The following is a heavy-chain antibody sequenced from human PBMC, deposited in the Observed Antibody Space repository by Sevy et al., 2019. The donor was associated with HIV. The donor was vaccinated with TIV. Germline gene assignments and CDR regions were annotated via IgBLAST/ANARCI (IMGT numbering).Heavy chain of an antibody. CDR2: IYPGDSDI. CDR3: ARRGFDSSGYPQYYFDY. J-gene: IGHJ4*02. D-gene: IGHD3-22*01. V-gene: IGHV5-51*01. Sequence: GESLKISCKGSGYRFISYWIGWVRQMPGKGLEWMGIIYPGDSDIRYSPSFQGQVTISADKSISTAYLQWSSLPASDTAMYFCARRGFDSSGYPQYYFDYGGQGTLVTVSS. CDR1: GYRFISYW.